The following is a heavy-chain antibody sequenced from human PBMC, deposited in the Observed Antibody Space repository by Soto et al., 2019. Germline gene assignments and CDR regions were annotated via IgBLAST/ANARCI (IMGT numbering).Heavy chain of an antibody. J-gene: IGHJ6*02. V-gene: IGHV3-66*01. CDR1: GFDASVNF. CDR3: VRENYYSGMDV. CDR2: INNAYTT. Sequence: GGSLRLSCAASGFDASVNFMTWVRQAPGKGLEWVSAINNAYTTFYADSVKGRFTISRDNSKNTVYLQMNSLRVEDTAKYYCVRENYYSGMDVWDQGTAVTVSS.